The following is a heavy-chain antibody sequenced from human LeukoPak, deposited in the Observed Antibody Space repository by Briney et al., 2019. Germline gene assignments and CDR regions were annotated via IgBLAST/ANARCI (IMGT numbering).Heavy chain of an antibody. J-gene: IGHJ2*01. CDR2: IFYSGST. V-gene: IGHV4-59*08. CDR1: GGSIRRYY. CDR3: ARHPTDYYYFDP. Sequence: SETLSLTCTVSGGSIRRYYWSWIRQSPGKGLEWIGYIFYSGSTNYNPSLMSRVTISVDTSKNQFSLKLSSVTAADTAVYYCARHPTDYYYFDPWGRGTLVTISS.